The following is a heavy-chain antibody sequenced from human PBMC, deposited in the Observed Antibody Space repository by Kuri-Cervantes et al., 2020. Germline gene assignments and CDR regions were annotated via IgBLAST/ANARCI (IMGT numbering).Heavy chain of an antibody. V-gene: IGHV3-48*02. J-gene: IGHJ4*02. CDR3: ARDRRAAAGTFSY. CDR1: GFTFSSYS. Sequence: GESLKISCAASGFTFSSYSMNWVRQAPGKGLEWVSYISSSSSTIYYADSVKGRFTISRDNAKNSLYLQMNSLRDEDTAVYYCARDRRAAAGTFSYWGQGTLVTVSS. CDR2: ISSSSSTI. D-gene: IGHD6-13*01.